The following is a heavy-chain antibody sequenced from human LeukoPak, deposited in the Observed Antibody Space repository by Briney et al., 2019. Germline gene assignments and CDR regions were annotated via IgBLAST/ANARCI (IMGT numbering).Heavy chain of an antibody. D-gene: IGHD5-18*01. V-gene: IGHV3-23*01. CDR1: GFIFSTYG. Sequence: GGSLRLSCAASGFIFSTYGMSWVRQAPGKGLEWVSAISGSGGSTYYADSVKGRFTISRDNSKNTLYLQMNSLRAEDTAVYYCARDLSGVTGYTYGRGIDYWGQGTLVTVSS. J-gene: IGHJ4*02. CDR2: ISGSGGST. CDR3: ARDLSGVTGYTYGRGIDY.